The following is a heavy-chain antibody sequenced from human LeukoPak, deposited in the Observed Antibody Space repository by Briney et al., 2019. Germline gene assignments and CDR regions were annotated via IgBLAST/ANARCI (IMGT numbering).Heavy chain of an antibody. D-gene: IGHD3-22*01. CDR3: AKGLSSWLLPDFDY. CDR2: ISWNSGSI. J-gene: IGHJ4*02. Sequence: PGGSLRLSCAASGFTFDDYAMHWVRQAPGKGLEWVSGISWNSGSIGYADSVKGRFTISRDNAKNSLYLQKNSLRAEDTALYYCAKGLSSWLLPDFDYWGQGTLVTVSS. CDR1: GFTFDDYA. V-gene: IGHV3-9*01.